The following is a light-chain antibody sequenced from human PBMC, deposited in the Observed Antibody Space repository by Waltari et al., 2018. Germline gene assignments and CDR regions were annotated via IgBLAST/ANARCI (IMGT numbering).Light chain of an antibody. J-gene: IGLJ3*02. CDR2: GVN. V-gene: IGLV2-14*01. Sequence: QSALTQPASVSGSPGQSITISCTGTSSDVGAYNYVSWYQQHPDKAPKLIISGVNNRPSGVSNRFSGSKSGNTASLTISGLQAADEADYYCSSPTSSSTLVFGGGTKLTVL. CDR3: SSPTSSSTLV. CDR1: SSDVGAYNY.